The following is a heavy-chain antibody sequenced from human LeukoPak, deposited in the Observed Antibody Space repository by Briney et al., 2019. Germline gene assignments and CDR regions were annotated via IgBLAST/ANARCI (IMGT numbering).Heavy chain of an antibody. CDR1: GYTFTGYY. CDR2: INPNSGGT. V-gene: IGHV1-2*02. Sequence: ASVKVSCKASGYTFTGYYMHWVRQAPGQGLEWMGWINPNSGGTNYAQKFQGRVTMTRDTSISTAYMELSRLRSDDTAVYYCARESPLHIAAAGTNWFDPWGQGTLVTVSS. J-gene: IGHJ5*02. D-gene: IGHD6-13*01. CDR3: ARESPLHIAAAGTNWFDP.